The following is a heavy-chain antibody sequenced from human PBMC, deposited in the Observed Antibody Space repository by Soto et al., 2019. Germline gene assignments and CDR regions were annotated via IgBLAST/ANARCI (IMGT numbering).Heavy chain of an antibody. Sequence: GGSLRLSCVASGFTFSNYAMSWVRQAPGKGLEWVGRIKSKTDGGTTDYAAPVKGRFTISRDDSRNTLYLQMNSLKTEDTAVYYCTTDRGLHYYYYYGMDVWGQGTTVTVSS. V-gene: IGHV3-15*01. CDR1: GFTFSNYA. J-gene: IGHJ6*02. CDR2: IKSKTDGGTT. CDR3: TTDRGLHYYYYYGMDV.